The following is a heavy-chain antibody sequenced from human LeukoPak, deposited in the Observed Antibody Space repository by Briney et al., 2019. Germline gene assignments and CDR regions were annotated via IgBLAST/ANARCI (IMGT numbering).Heavy chain of an antibody. J-gene: IGHJ4*02. CDR1: GFTFSTYS. D-gene: IGHD6-19*01. CDR2: ISSTSNTI. V-gene: IGHV3-48*02. CDR3: ARRESSGWYWVY. Sequence: PGGSLRLSCAASGFTFSTYSMNWVRQAPGKGLEWVSYISSTSNTIYYADSVKGRFTISRDNAKNSLDLRMNSLRDEDTAVYYCARRESSGWYWVYWGQGTLVTVSS.